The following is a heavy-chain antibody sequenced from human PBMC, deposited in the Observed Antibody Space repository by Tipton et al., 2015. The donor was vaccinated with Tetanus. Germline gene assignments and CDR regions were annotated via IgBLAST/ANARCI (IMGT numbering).Heavy chain of an antibody. J-gene: IGHJ6*02. V-gene: IGHV4-30-2*01. CDR1: DESISSSSYY. CDR2: IYDSGST. Sequence: TLSLTCTVSDESISSSSYYWGWIRHHPGKGLEWIGYIYDSGSTYYNPSLKSRVTISEDRSKNQISLRLRSVTAADTAVYYCARVKGTYNHYGLDVWGQGTTVTVAS. CDR3: ARVKGTYNHYGLDV. D-gene: IGHD3-10*01.